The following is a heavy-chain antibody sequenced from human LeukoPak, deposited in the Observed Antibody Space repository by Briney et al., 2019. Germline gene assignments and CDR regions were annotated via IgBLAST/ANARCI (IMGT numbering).Heavy chain of an antibody. Sequence: GGSLRLSCAASGFTFSGFAMHWVRQVPGKGLEWVTFIRCDRVKKNYADALTGRFTISRDNSQNTVYLQMNSLRPEDTAVYYFAKCGDPYSETYSIIEYWGQGTRVTVST. CDR2: IRCDRVKK. CDR1: GFTFSGFA. J-gene: IGHJ4*02. V-gene: IGHV3-30*02. D-gene: IGHD1-26*01. CDR3: AKCGDPYSETYSIIEY.